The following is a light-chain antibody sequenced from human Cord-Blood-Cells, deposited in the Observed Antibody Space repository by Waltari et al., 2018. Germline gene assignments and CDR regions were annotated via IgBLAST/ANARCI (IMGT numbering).Light chain of an antibody. CDR1: QDISNY. CDR2: DAS. J-gene: IGKJ5*01. CDR3: QQYDNLLAIT. V-gene: IGKV1-33*01. Sequence: DIQMTQSPSSLSASVGDRVTITCQASQDISNYLNWYQQKPGKAPKLLIYDASNFETGVPSRFSGSGSGTDFTLPISSLQPEDIATYYCQQYDNLLAITFGQGTRLEIK.